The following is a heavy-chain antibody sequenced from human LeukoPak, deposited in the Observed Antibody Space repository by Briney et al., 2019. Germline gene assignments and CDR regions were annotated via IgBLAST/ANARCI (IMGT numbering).Heavy chain of an antibody. V-gene: IGHV3-23*01. CDR2: ISDNGFST. J-gene: IGHJ4*02. Sequence: GGSLRLSCAASGFTFSSYAMSWVRQAPGKGLEWVSIISDNGFSTYYADSVKGRFIISRDNSENTLYLQMNSLRADDTAIYYCAKRMAVPSTSDYWGQGTLVTVSS. CDR3: AKRMAVPSTSDY. CDR1: GFTFSSYA. D-gene: IGHD6-19*01.